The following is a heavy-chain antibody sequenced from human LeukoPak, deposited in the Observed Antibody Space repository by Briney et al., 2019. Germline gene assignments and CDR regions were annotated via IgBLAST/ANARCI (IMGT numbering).Heavy chain of an antibody. J-gene: IGHJ4*02. CDR2: ISGSGGST. D-gene: IGHD3-22*01. CDR1: GFTFSSYA. Sequence: GGSLRLSSAASGFTFSSYAMSWVRQAPGKGLEWVSAISGSGGSTYYADSVKGRFTISRDNSKNTLYLQMNSLRAEDTAVYYCAKGGYYDSSGYSYWGQGTLVTVSS. CDR3: AKGGYYDSSGYSY. V-gene: IGHV3-23*01.